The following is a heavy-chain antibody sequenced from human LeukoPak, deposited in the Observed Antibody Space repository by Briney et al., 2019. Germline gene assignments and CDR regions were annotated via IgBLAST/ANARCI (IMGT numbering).Heavy chain of an antibody. CDR3: ARVGRGQLWSDY. D-gene: IGHD5-18*01. J-gene: IGHJ4*02. CDR2: IYYSGST. CDR1: GGSISSGGYY. V-gene: IGHV4-31*03. Sequence: SRTLSLTCTVSGGSISSGGYYWSWIRQHPGKGLEWIGYIYYSGSTYYNPSLKSRVTISVDTSKNQFSLKLSSVTAADTAVYYCARVGRGQLWSDYWGQGTLVTVSS.